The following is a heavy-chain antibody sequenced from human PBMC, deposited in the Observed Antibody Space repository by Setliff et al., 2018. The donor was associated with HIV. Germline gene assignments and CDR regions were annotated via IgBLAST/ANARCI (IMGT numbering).Heavy chain of an antibody. J-gene: IGHJ4*02. D-gene: IGHD1-20*01. V-gene: IGHV3-11*01. Sequence: GGSLRLSCVASGFTFSDYYMIWIRQAPGQGLEWVSYISTSSATKYYADSVKGRFTISRDNAKNSLYLQMNSLRAEDTALYYCARDYSRYTWNYFDYWGQGTLVTVSS. CDR2: ISTSSATK. CDR1: GFTFSDYY. CDR3: ARDYSRYTWNYFDY.